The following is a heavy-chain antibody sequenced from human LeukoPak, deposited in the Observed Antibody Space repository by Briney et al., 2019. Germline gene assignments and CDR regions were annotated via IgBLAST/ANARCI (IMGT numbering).Heavy chain of an antibody. CDR2: IYYTGST. CDR3: ARDVGATTSYFDY. D-gene: IGHD1-26*01. V-gene: IGHV4-59*01. J-gene: IGHJ4*02. Sequence: SETLSLTCTVSGGSISSSHWNWIRQPPGKGLEWIGYIYYTGSTNYNPSLKSRVTISLDTSKNQFSLRPSSVTAADTAVYYCARDVGATTSYFDYWGQGTLVTVSS. CDR1: GGSISSSH.